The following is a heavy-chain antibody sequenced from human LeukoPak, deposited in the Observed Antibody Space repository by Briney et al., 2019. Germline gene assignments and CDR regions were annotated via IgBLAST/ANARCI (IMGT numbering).Heavy chain of an antibody. Sequence: PGGSLRLSCIGSTFTFSDYGMHWVRQAPGKGLEWVAFIRYDGTKTYYADSAKGRFTISRDNSKNTLYLQMNSLRVEDTAVYFCPKDAQPCMDSRGNCLDWWFNLWGRGTLVSASS. CDR3: PKDAQPCMDSRGNCLDWWFNL. CDR1: TFTFSDYG. D-gene: IGHD2-15*01. V-gene: IGHV3-30*02. J-gene: IGHJ2*01. CDR2: IRYDGTKT.